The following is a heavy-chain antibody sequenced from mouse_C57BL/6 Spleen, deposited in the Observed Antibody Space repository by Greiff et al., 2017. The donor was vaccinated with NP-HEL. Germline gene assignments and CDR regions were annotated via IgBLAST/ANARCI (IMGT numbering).Heavy chain of an antibody. J-gene: IGHJ3*01. CDR2: IRLKSDNYAT. D-gene: IGHD2-5*01. V-gene: IGHV6-3*01. CDR3: TSSNYPAY. Sequence: EVMLVESGGGLVQPGGSMKLSCVASGFTFSNYWMNWVRQSPEKGLEWVAQIRLKSDNYATHYAESVKGRFTISRDDSKSSVYLQMNNLRAEDTGIYYCTSSNYPAYWGQGTLVTVSA. CDR1: GFTFSNYW.